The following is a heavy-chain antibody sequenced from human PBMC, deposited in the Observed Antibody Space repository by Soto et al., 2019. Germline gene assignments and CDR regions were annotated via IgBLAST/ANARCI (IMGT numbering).Heavy chain of an antibody. V-gene: IGHV5-10-1*01. CDR1: GYSFTSYW. Sequence: GESLQISCKGSGYSFTSYWISWVRQMPGKGLEWMGRIAPSDSYTNYSPSFQGHVTISADKSISTAYLQWSSLKASDTAMYYCARHNCSSTSCYRNWFDPWGQGTLVTVSS. D-gene: IGHD2-2*02. CDR2: IAPSDSYT. CDR3: ARHNCSSTSCYRNWFDP. J-gene: IGHJ5*02.